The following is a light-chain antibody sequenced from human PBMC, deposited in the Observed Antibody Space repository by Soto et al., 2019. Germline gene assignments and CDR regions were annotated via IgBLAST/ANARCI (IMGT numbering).Light chain of an antibody. V-gene: IGKV3-15*01. J-gene: IGKJ1*01. CDR3: QQFIKWPWR. CDR1: QSVNSD. Sequence: EIVMTQSPATLSVSPGERATLSCRASQSVNSDLAWYQQKPGQAPRLLIYGASTRATGTPARFSGSGSGTEFALTISSLQSEHSAVYYCQQFIKWPWRFXQGTKVDIK. CDR2: GAS.